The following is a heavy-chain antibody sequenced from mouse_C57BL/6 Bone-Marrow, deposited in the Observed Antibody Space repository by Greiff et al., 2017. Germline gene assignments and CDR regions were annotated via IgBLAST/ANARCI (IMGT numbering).Heavy chain of an antibody. V-gene: IGHV14-4*01. CDR1: GFNIKDDY. CDR2: IDPENGDT. CDR3: TSYYGSSYNY. D-gene: IGHD1-1*01. J-gene: IGHJ2*01. Sequence: VQLKESGAELVRPGASVKLSCTASGFNIKDDYMHWVKQRPEQGLEWIGWIDPENGDTEYASKFQGKATITADTSSNTAYLQLSSLTSEDTAVYYCTSYYGSSYNYWGQGTTLTVSS.